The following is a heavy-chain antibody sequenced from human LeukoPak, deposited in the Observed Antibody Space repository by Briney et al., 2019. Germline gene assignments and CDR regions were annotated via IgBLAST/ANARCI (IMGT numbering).Heavy chain of an antibody. Sequence: GGSLRLSCAASGFIFSRYWMTWVRQAPGKGLEWVANIKPDGSEKKYVDSVKGRFTISRDNAKSSLSLQMNSLRAEDTAIYYCARASYDRSAYGYFDYWGQGTLVTVSS. D-gene: IGHD3-22*01. CDR1: GFIFSRYW. CDR3: ARASYDRSAYGYFDY. J-gene: IGHJ4*02. V-gene: IGHV3-7*02. CDR2: IKPDGSEK.